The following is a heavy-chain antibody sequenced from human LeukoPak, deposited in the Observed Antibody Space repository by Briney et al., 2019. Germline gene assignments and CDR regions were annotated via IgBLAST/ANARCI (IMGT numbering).Heavy chain of an antibody. CDR3: ARETYYGSGSSHYYYYMDV. CDR2: ISSSSSYI. Sequence: GGSLRLSCAASGFTFSSYSMNWVRQAPRKGLEWVSSISSSSSYIYYADSVKGRFTISRDNAKNSLYLQMNSLRAEDTAVYYCARETYYGSGSSHYYYYMDVWGKGTTVTVPS. J-gene: IGHJ6*03. V-gene: IGHV3-21*01. D-gene: IGHD3-10*01. CDR1: GFTFSSYS.